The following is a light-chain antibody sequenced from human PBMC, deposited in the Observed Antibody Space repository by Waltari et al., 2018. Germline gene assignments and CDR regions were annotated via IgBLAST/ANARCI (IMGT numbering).Light chain of an antibody. Sequence: QSALTQPASVSGSPGRSVTISCTGASSDFFNYVFWYQHHPGKAPKLMIYDVSNRPSGVSNRFSGSNSGSTASLTISGLQAEDEADYYCSVKRGSNTVVFGGGTKLTVL. CDR3: SVKRGSNTVV. CDR1: SSDFFNY. J-gene: IGLJ2*01. V-gene: IGLV2-14*03. CDR2: DVS.